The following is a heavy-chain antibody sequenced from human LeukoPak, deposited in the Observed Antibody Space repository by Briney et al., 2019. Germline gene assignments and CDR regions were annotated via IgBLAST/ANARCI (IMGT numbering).Heavy chain of an antibody. CDR3: ARYREVGATVDY. CDR2: IFYSGST. CDR1: SGSISTSNYY. J-gene: IGHJ4*02. D-gene: IGHD1-26*01. V-gene: IGHV4-39*07. Sequence: SETLSLTCTVSSGSISTSNYYWGWVRQPPGKALEWIGNIFYSGSTYYSPSLKSRVTISLDTSRNQFSLTLSSVTAADTAVYYCARYREVGATVDYWGQGTLVTVSS.